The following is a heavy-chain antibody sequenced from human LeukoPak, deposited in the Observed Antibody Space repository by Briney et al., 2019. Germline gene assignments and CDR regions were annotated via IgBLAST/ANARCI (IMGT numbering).Heavy chain of an antibody. CDR3: ARPRIAARLSAFDI. Sequence: GESLKIFCKGSGYSFTSYWIGWVRQMPGKGLEWMGINYPGDSDTRYSPPIQGQVTISADKSISTAYLQWSSLKASDTAMYYCARPRIAARLSAFDIWGQGTMVTVSS. CDR1: GYSFTSYW. V-gene: IGHV5-51*01. J-gene: IGHJ3*02. D-gene: IGHD6-6*01. CDR2: NYPGDSDT.